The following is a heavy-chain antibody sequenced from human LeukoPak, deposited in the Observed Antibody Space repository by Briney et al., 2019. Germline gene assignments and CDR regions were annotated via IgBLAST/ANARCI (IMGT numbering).Heavy chain of an antibody. CDR2: IIPIFGTV. CDR3: ARVRSSGWSNLDY. J-gene: IGHJ4*02. CDR1: GGTFSSYA. Sequence: GAAVKVSCKASGGTFSSYAISWVREAPGQGREWMGGIIPIFGTVNYAQKFQGRVTITADESTSTAYMELSSLRSEDTAVYYCARVRSSGWSNLDYWGQGTLVTVSS. V-gene: IGHV1-69*13. D-gene: IGHD6-19*01.